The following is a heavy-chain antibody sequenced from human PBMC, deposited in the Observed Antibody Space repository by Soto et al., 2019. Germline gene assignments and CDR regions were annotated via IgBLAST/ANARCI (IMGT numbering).Heavy chain of an antibody. CDR1: GFTFSSYA. J-gene: IGHJ6*02. V-gene: IGHV3-23*01. D-gene: IGHD3-10*01. CDR2: ISSSGGST. CDR3: MRPAPRGRHYFYFGIDV. Sequence: EVQLLESGGGLVQPGGSLRLSCAASGFTFSSYAMSWVRQAPGKGLEWVSGISSSGGSTYYADSVKGRFTISRDNSKNTLFLRMNRSRVEDTAVYYCMRPAPRGRHYFYFGIDVWGQGTTVTVSS.